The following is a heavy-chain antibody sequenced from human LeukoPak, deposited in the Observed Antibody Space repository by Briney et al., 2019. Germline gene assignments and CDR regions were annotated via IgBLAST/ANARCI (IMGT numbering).Heavy chain of an antibody. Sequence: TSETLSLTCTVSGYSISSGYYWGWIRQTPGKGLEWIGSIYHSGKTYYNPSLKSRVTISIDTSKNQFSLKLSSVTAADTAVYYCARDRISVADPPNWFDPWGQGTLVTASS. CDR2: IYHSGKT. V-gene: IGHV4-38-2*02. J-gene: IGHJ5*02. D-gene: IGHD6-19*01. CDR3: ARDRISVADPPNWFDP. CDR1: GYSISSGYY.